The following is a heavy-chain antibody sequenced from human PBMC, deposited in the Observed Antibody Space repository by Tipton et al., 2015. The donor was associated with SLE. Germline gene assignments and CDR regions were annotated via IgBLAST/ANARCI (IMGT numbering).Heavy chain of an antibody. V-gene: IGHV4-61*02. D-gene: IGHD4-11*01. CDR2: IYTSGST. CDR3: ARDADFSKVLDY. CDR1: GGSISSGSYY. Sequence: TLSLTCTVSGGSISSGSYYWSWIRQPAGKGLEWIGRIYTSGSTNYNPSLKSRFTLSVDTSKNRFSLKLSSVTAADTAVYYCARDADFSKVLDYWGQGTLVTVSS. J-gene: IGHJ4*02.